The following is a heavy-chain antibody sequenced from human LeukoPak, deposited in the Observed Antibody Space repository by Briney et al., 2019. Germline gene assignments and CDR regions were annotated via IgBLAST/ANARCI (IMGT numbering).Heavy chain of an antibody. CDR1: GDTFISYD. CDR3: ARNGGDTLFARWRGYPFDY. CDR2: MNPNSGDT. D-gene: IGHD3-3*01. Sequence: GASVKVSCKASGDTFISYDINWVGQAPGQGPEWMGWMNPNSGDTGYAQKFQGRVTMTRNTSINTAYMELSSLRSDDTAVYYCARNGGDTLFARWRGYPFDYWGQETLVTVSS. V-gene: IGHV1-8*01. J-gene: IGHJ4*02.